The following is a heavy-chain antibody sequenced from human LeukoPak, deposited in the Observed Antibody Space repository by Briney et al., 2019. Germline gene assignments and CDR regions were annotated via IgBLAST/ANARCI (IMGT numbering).Heavy chain of an antibody. V-gene: IGHV1-24*01. Sequence: ASVKVSCKVSGYTLTELSMHWVRQAPGKGLEWMGGFDPEDGETIYAQKFQGRVTMTEDTSTDTAYMELGSLRSDDTAVYYCARGARISSSWYSSVWGQGTLITVS. D-gene: IGHD2-2*01. J-gene: IGHJ4*02. CDR2: FDPEDGET. CDR3: ARGARISSSWYSSV. CDR1: GYTLTELS.